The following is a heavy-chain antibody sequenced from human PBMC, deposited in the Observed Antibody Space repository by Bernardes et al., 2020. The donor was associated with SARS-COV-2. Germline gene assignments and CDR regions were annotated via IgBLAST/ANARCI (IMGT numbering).Heavy chain of an antibody. Sequence: SETLSLTCTVSGGSISSYYWSWIRQPAGKGLEWIGRIYTSGSTNYNPSLKSRVTMSVDTSKNQFSLKLSSVTAADTVVYYCARDWYCSSTSCFSLEAFDIWGQGTMVTVSS. CDR1: GGSISSYY. CDR2: IYTSGST. J-gene: IGHJ3*02. V-gene: IGHV4-4*07. CDR3: ARDWYCSSTSCFSLEAFDI. D-gene: IGHD2-2*01.